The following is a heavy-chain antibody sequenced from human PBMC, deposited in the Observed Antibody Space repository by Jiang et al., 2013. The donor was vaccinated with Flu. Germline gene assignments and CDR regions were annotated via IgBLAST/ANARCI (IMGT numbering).Heavy chain of an antibody. V-gene: IGHV4-34*01. Sequence: LLKPSETLSLTCAVYGGSFSGYYWSWIRQPPGKGLEWIGEINHSGSTNYNPSLKSRVIISVDTSKNQFSLKLSSVTAADTAVYYCARGPPGPQLERPGLFDYWGQGTLVTVSS. CDR2: INHSGST. D-gene: IGHD1-1*01. CDR3: ARGPPGPQLERPGLFDY. J-gene: IGHJ4*02. CDR1: GGSFSGYY.